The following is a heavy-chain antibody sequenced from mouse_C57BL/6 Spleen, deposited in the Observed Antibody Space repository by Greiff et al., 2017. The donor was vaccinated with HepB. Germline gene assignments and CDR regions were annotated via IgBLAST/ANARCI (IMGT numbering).Heavy chain of an antibody. J-gene: IGHJ1*03. CDR2: IDPETGGT. Sequence: LVESGAELVRPGASVTLSCKASGYTFTDYEMHWVKQTPVHGLEWIGAIDPETGGTAYNQKFKGKAILTADKSSSTAYMELRSLTSEDSAVYYCTRYGSSYEGYFDVWGTGTTVTVSS. CDR1: GYTFTDYE. V-gene: IGHV1-15*01. CDR3: TRYGSSYEGYFDV. D-gene: IGHD1-1*01.